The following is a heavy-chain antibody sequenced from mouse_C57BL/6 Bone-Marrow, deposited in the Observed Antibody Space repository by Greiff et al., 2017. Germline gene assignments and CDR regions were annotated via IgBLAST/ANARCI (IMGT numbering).Heavy chain of an antibody. CDR1: GFSLTSYG. Sequence: QVQLKQSGPGLVAPSQSLSITCTVSGFSLTSYGVSWVRQPPGKGLEWLGVIWGDGSTNYHSALISRLSISKDNSKSQVFLKLNSLQTDDTATYYCAKREGLITTVVATSDYYAMDYWGQGTSVTVSS. V-gene: IGHV2-3*01. D-gene: IGHD1-1*01. J-gene: IGHJ4*01. CDR3: AKREGLITTVVATSDYYAMDY. CDR2: IWGDGST.